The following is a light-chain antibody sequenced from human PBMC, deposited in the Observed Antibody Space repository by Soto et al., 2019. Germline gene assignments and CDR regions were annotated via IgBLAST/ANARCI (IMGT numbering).Light chain of an antibody. CDR3: QQYGSSHT. CDR2: GAS. Sequence: IVLAQSPATLSLSPRERATLSCRASQSVSRYLAWYQQKPGQAPRLLIYGASSRATGIPDRFSGSGSGTDFTLTISRLEPEDFAVYYCQQYGSSHTFGQGTRLEIK. V-gene: IGKV3-20*01. CDR1: QSVSRY. J-gene: IGKJ5*01.